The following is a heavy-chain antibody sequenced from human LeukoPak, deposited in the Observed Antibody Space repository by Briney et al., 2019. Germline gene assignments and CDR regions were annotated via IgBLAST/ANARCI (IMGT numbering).Heavy chain of an antibody. D-gene: IGHD3-10*01. J-gene: IGHJ5*02. CDR2: IISIFGTA. Sequence: SVKVSCKASGGTFSSYAISWVRQAPGQGLEWMGGIISIFGTANYAQKFQGRVTITADESTSTAYMELSSLRSEDTAVYYCARGGATMVRGVIRDWFDPWGQGTLVTVSS. CDR1: GGTFSSYA. CDR3: ARGGATMVRGVIRDWFDP. V-gene: IGHV1-69*13.